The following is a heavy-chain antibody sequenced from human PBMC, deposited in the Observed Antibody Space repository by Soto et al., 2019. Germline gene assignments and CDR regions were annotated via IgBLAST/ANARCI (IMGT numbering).Heavy chain of an antibody. Sequence: EVQLLESGGGLVQPGGSMRLSCAASGFIFRNQAMCWVRQGRGKGLEFVSCISGSGDETFFLDSVRGRFAISRDNSENTLFLQMNRLRAEDTAIYYCARRGTYQWGHFDYWGQGAQVTVSS. CDR3: ARRGTYQWGHFDY. D-gene: IGHD2-8*01. CDR2: ISGSGDET. J-gene: IGHJ4*02. CDR1: GFIFRNQA. V-gene: IGHV3-23*01.